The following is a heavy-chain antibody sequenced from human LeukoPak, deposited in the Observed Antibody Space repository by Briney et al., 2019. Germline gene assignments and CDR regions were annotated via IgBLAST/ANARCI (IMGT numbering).Heavy chain of an antibody. CDR1: GFTFTSHD. J-gene: IGHJ3*02. V-gene: IGHV1-2*06. CDR3: ARESWELLGDAFDI. CDR2: INPNSGGT. Sequence: ASVKVSCKASGFTFTSHDYNWVRQATGQGLEWMGRINPNSGGTNYAQKFQGRVTMTRDTSISTAYMELSRLRSDDTAVYYCARESWELLGDAFDIWGQGTMVTVSS. D-gene: IGHD1-26*01.